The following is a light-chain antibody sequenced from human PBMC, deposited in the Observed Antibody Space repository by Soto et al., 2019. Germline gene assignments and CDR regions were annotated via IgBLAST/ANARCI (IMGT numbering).Light chain of an antibody. J-gene: IGKJ2*01. V-gene: IGKV1-5*01. CDR2: DVS. CDR1: SSKW. CDR3: QHTTDFT. Sequence: DIPMTQSPSTLAASVGDTVTMTCRSSSKWLAWYQKKPGKAPKLLIYDVSNLERGVPPRFSGSTSGAESTLTITGLQPDALGTYYCQHTTDFTFGQGTKVEIK.